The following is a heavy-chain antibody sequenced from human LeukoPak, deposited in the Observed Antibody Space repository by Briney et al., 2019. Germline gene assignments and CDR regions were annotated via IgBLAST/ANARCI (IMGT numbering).Heavy chain of an antibody. Sequence: SVKVSCKASGGTFSSNAISWVRQAPGQGLEWMGGIIPIFGTANYAQKFQGRVTITADESTSTAYMELSSLRSEDTAVYYCARTTIFGVVPYNWFDPWGQGTLVTVSS. V-gene: IGHV1-69*13. CDR1: GGTFSSNA. D-gene: IGHD3-3*01. CDR3: ARTTIFGVVPYNWFDP. J-gene: IGHJ5*02. CDR2: IIPIFGTA.